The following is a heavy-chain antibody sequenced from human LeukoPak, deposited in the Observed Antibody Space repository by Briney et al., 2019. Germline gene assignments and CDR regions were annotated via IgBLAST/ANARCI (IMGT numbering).Heavy chain of an antibody. Sequence: ASVKVSCKASGYTFTSYYMHWVRQAPGQGLEWMGWMNPNSGNTGYAQKFQGRVTITRNTSISTAYMELSSLRSEDTAVYYCARGRLLGSYWGQGTLVTVSS. CDR2: MNPNSGNT. CDR1: GYTFTSYY. CDR3: ARGRLLGSY. D-gene: IGHD3-10*01. V-gene: IGHV1-8*03. J-gene: IGHJ4*02.